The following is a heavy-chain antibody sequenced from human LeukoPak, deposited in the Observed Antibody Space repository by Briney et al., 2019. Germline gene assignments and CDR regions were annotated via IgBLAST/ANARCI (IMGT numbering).Heavy chain of an antibody. CDR1: GFTFSSYW. CDR2: IKQDGSEK. D-gene: IGHD2-2*01. CDR3: ARRSSSSHRSPSFDY. Sequence: GGSLRLSCAASGFTFSSYWMSWVRQAPGKGLEWVANIKQDGSEKYYVDSVKGRFTISRDNAKNSLYLQMNSLRAEDTAVYYCARRSSSSHRSPSFDYWGQGTLVTVSS. V-gene: IGHV3-7*01. J-gene: IGHJ4*02.